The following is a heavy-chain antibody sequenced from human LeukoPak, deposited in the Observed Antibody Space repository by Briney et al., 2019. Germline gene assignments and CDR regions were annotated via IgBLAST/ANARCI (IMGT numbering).Heavy chain of an antibody. CDR3: AKDPGMGVRYYFDY. CDR2: ISWNSGSI. Sequence: PGRSLRLSCAASGFTFDDYAMHWVRQAPGKGLEWVSGISWNSGSIGYADSVKGRFTISRDNAKNSLYLQMNSLRAEDTALYYCAKDPGMGVRYYFDYWGQGTLVTVSS. D-gene: IGHD3-16*01. J-gene: IGHJ4*02. CDR1: GFTFDDYA. V-gene: IGHV3-9*01.